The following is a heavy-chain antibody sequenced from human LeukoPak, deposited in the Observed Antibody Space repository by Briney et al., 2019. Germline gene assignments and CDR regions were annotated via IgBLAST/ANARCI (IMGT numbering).Heavy chain of an antibody. CDR1: GGSISSGGYY. CDR2: IYYSGST. CDR3: ARALGDDRDY. J-gene: IGHJ4*02. V-gene: IGHV4-31*03. Sequence: SETPSLTCTVSGGSISSGGYYWSWIRQHPGTGLEWIGYIYYSGSTYYNPSLKSRVTISVDTSKNQFSLKLSSVTAADTAVYYCARALGDDRDYWGQGTLVTVSS. D-gene: IGHD2-21*02.